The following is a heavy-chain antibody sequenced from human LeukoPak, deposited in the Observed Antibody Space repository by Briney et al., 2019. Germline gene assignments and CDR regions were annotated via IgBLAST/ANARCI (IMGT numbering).Heavy chain of an antibody. CDR2: ISSSGSTK. V-gene: IGHV3-48*03. Sequence: GGSLRLSCAASGSTFSSYEMNWVRQAPGKGLEWVSYISSSGSTKYYADSVKGRFTISRDNAKNSLYLQMNSLRAEDTAVYYCARDWLYYYDSSGHWAFDIWGQGTMVTVSS. CDR1: GSTFSSYE. J-gene: IGHJ3*02. CDR3: ARDWLYYYDSSGHWAFDI. D-gene: IGHD3-22*01.